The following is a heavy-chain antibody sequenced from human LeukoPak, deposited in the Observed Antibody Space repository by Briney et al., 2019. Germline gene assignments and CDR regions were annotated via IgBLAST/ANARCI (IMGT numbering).Heavy chain of an antibody. CDR3: ARHRPGERRSDP. Sequence: SETLSLTCTVSGVSISDDAMSWIRQPPGKGLEWIGYINYSGSTNSKPALKSAVIISFATSKNQFFLKLSSVTAADTGVYSCARHRPGERRSDPWGQGTLVTVSS. CDR2: INYSGST. J-gene: IGHJ5*02. V-gene: IGHV4-59*08. CDR1: GVSISDDA. D-gene: IGHD3-16*01.